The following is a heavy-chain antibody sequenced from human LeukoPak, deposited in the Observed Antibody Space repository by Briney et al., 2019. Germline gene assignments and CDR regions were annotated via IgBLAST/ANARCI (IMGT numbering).Heavy chain of an antibody. D-gene: IGHD2/OR15-2a*01. V-gene: IGHV1-2*06. J-gene: IGHJ3*02. CDR2: INPNTGGT. Sequence: ASVKVSCKASGYTFTGYYMHWVRQAPGQGPEWMGRINPNTGGTNYAQRFQGRVTMTRDTSISTAYMELSRLRSDDTAVYYCARDFRGFYDAFDIWGQGTMVSFSS. CDR1: GYTFTGYY. CDR3: ARDFRGFYDAFDI.